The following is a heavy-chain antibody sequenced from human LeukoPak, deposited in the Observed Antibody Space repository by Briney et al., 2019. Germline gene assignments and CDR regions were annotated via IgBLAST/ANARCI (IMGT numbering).Heavy chain of an antibody. CDR3: ARYGVYGYYYYMDV. V-gene: IGHV4-59*12. CDR2: IYYTGVT. CDR1: GGSISSYY. J-gene: IGHJ6*03. Sequence: PSETLSLTCTVSGGSISSYYWSWIRQPPGKGLEWIGYIYYTGVTNYNPSLKSRVTISVDTSKNQFSLKLSSVTAADTAVYYCARYGVYGYYYYMDVWGKGTTVTISS. D-gene: IGHD4-17*01.